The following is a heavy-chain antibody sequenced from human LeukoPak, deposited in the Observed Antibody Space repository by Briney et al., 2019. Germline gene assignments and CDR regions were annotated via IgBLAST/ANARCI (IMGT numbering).Heavy chain of an antibody. V-gene: IGHV1-46*01. Sequence: ASVKVSCKASGYTFTSYYMHWVRQAPGQGLEWMGIINPSGGSTSYAQKFQGRVTMTRDMSTSTVYMELSRLRSDDTAVYYCARGQRGYSYGNDAFDIWGQGTMVTVSS. CDR2: INPSGGST. CDR3: ARGQRGYSYGNDAFDI. D-gene: IGHD5-18*01. J-gene: IGHJ3*02. CDR1: GYTFTSYY.